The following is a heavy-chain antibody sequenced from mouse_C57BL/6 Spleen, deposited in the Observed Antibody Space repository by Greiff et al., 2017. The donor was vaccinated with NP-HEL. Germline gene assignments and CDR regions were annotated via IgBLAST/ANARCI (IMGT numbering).Heavy chain of an antibody. CDR2: IDPNSGGT. Sequence: QVQLQQPGAELVKPGASVKLSCKASGYNFTSYWMHWVKQRPGRGLEWIGRIDPNSGGTKYNEKFKSKATLTVDKPSSTAYMQLSSLTSEDSAVYYCSPSGSSLWYFDVWGTGTTVTVSS. CDR1: GYNFTSYW. CDR3: SPSGSSLWYFDV. V-gene: IGHV1-72*01. D-gene: IGHD1-1*01. J-gene: IGHJ1*03.